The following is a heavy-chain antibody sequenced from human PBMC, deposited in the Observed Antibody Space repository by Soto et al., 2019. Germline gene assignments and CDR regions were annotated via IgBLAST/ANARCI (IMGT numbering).Heavy chain of an antibody. D-gene: IGHD4-17*01. Sequence: QVQLVASGGGVVQPGTSLRLSCEASGFTFSDHAMPWVRQAPGKGLEWVAVVWFDGGNKFYTDSVKGRFTISRDNSKNTLFLQMNSLRVVDTAVYYCARAPAGDYTLYHYYTMDVWGQGTPVTVSS. CDR3: ARAPAGDYTLYHYYTMDV. CDR2: VWFDGGNK. V-gene: IGHV3-33*01. CDR1: GFTFSDHA. J-gene: IGHJ6*02.